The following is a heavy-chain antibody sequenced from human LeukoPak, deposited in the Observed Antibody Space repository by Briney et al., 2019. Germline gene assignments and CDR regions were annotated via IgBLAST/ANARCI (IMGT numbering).Heavy chain of an antibody. CDR2: ISSSSSTI. CDR3: ARTYSGSYFDY. D-gene: IGHD1-26*01. J-gene: IGHJ4*02. Sequence: AGSLRFYGAASGFTFSSFSMNWVGPAPEKGLKRVSYISSSSSTIYYADSVKGRFTISRDNAKNSLYLQMNSLGDEDTAVDYCARTYSGSYFDYWGQGTLVTVSS. CDR1: GFTFSSFS. V-gene: IGHV3-48*02.